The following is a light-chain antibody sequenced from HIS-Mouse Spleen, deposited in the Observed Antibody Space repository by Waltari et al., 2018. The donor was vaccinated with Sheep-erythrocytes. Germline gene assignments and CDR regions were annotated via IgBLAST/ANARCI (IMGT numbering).Light chain of an antibody. Sequence: QSALTQPASVSGSPGQSITISCTGTSSDVGRYNLSSRYQQHTGKAPKLMIYEGSKRPSGVSNRFSGSKSGNTASLTISGLQAEDEADYYCCSYAGSSTWVFGGGTKLTVL. CDR2: EGS. CDR3: CSYAGSSTWV. J-gene: IGLJ3*02. CDR1: SSDVGRYNL. V-gene: IGLV2-23*01.